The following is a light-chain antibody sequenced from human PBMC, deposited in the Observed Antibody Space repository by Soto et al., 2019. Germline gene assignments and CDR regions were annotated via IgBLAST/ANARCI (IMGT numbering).Light chain of an antibody. J-gene: IGKJ4*01. V-gene: IGKV3-20*01. CDR3: QQYDNSPLT. CDR1: QSVSSSY. Sequence: EIVLTQSPGTLSLSPGESTTLSCRSSQSVSSSYLARYQQKPGQTPRLLIYGASSRATGIPDRFSGSGSGTDFTLTISRLEPEDFAVYYCQQYDNSPLTFGGGTKVDIK. CDR2: GAS.